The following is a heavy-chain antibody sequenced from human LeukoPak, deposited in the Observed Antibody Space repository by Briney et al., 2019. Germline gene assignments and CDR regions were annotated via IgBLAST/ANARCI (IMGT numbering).Heavy chain of an antibody. Sequence: GGSLRLSCAASGFTFDDDAMHWVRQAPGKGLERVSLISGDGGSTYYADSVKGRFTISRDNSKNSLYLQMNSLRNEDAALYYCAKAPYSNGQFDPWGQGTLVTVSS. V-gene: IGHV3-43*02. J-gene: IGHJ5*02. D-gene: IGHD6-19*01. CDR3: AKAPYSNGQFDP. CDR1: GFTFDDDA. CDR2: ISGDGGST.